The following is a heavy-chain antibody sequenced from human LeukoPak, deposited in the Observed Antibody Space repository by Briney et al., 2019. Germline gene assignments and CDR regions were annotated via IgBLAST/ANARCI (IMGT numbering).Heavy chain of an antibody. CDR3: ARAYISWYDY. Sequence: PGGSLRVSCEASGFTFSSYEMNWVRQAPGKGVEWVSYISSSRSTIYYADSVKGRFTLSRDNAKNSLYLQMNILRAEDTASNYCARAYISWYDYWGEGALVTVSS. V-gene: IGHV3-48*03. CDR2: ISSSRSTI. J-gene: IGHJ4*02. D-gene: IGHD6-13*01. CDR1: GFTFSSYE.